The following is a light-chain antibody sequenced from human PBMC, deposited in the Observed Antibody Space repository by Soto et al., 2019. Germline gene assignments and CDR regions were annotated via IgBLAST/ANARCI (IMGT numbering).Light chain of an antibody. CDR3: QQHTNWPPIT. V-gene: IGKV3-11*01. J-gene: IGKJ5*01. CDR2: HTS. CDR1: QTFNNY. Sequence: VLTQSPATLSLSPGERATLSCRASQTFNNYLAWYQQKPGQAPRLIIYHTSTRATGIPARFSGSGSGTDFTLTISSLEPEDFAVYYCQQHTNWPPITFGQGTRLEIK.